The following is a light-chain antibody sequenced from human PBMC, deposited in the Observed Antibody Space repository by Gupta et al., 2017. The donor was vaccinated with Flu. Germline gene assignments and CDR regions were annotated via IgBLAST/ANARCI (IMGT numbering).Light chain of an antibody. CDR1: QSISRY. Sequence: DIEMTQSPSSLPASVGDRVTITCRASQSISRYLNWFQQKPGKAPKLLIYTASSLQSGVPSRISGSGSGTDFTLTISSLEPEDFATYYCKHSYSTPQTFGQGTKVEIK. CDR2: TAS. V-gene: IGKV1-39*01. CDR3: KHSYSTPQT. J-gene: IGKJ1*01.